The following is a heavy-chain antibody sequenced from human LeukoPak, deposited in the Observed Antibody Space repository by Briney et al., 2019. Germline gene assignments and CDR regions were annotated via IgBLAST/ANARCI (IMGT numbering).Heavy chain of an antibody. Sequence: GGSLRLSCAASEFSVGSNYMTWVRQAPGKGLEWVSYISSSGSTIYYADSVKGRFTISRDNAKNSLYLQMNSLRAEDTAVYYCARDTYYYGSGSRPRFDYWGQGTLVTVSS. CDR1: EFSVGSNY. CDR3: ARDTYYYGSGSRPRFDY. D-gene: IGHD3-10*01. V-gene: IGHV3-48*03. J-gene: IGHJ4*02. CDR2: ISSSGSTI.